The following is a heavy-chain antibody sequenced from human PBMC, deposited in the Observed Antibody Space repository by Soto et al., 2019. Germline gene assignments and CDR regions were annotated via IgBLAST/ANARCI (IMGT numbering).Heavy chain of an antibody. CDR3: AREGQPAAGTTPHN. CDR1: GFNFSSYA. V-gene: IGHV3-30*04. J-gene: IGHJ4*02. Sequence: PGGSLRLSCAASGFNFSSYAMHWVRQAPGKGLEWVAVISYDGGKKYYADSVKGRFTISRDNSQNTLYVEMTSLSAEDTAVYYCAREGQPAAGTTPHNRGQATLLTVST. CDR2: ISYDGGKK. D-gene: IGHD6-13*01.